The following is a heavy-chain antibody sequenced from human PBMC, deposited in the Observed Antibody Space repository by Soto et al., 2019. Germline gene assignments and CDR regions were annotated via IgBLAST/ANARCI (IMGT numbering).Heavy chain of an antibody. D-gene: IGHD2-2*01. CDR1: GYTFTSYD. CDR2: MNPNSGNT. CDR3: ARVPPPSGYGSSTSCYGGGDY. J-gene: IGHJ4*02. Sequence: ASVKVSCKASGYTFTSYDINWVRQATGQGLEWMGWMNPNSGNTGYAQKFQGRVTMTRNTSISTAYMELSSLRSEDTAVYYCARVPPPSGYGSSTSCYGGGDYWGKGTLVTVSS. V-gene: IGHV1-8*01.